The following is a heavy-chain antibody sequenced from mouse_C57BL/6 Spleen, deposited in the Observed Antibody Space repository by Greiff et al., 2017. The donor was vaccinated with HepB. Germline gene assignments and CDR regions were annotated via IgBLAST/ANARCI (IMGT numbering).Heavy chain of an antibody. V-gene: IGHV1-53*01. CDR1: GYTFTSYW. D-gene: IGHD4-1*01. CDR3: AKELTGKGYFDY. Sequence: QVQLQQPGTELVKPGASVKLSCKASGYTFTSYWMHWVKQRPGQGLEWIGNINPSNGGTNYNEKFKSKGTLTVDKSSSTAYMQLSSLTSEDSAVYYCAKELTGKGYFDYWGQGTTLTVSS. CDR2: INPSNGGT. J-gene: IGHJ2*01.